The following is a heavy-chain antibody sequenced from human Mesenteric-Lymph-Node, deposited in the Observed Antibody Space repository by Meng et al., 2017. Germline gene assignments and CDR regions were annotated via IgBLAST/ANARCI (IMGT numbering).Heavy chain of an antibody. V-gene: IGHV4-39*07. D-gene: IGHD2-8*01. CDR2: IYYTGRT. Sequence: GSLRLSCTVSGDSISSSNYYWGWIRQSPGKGLEWIGTIYYTGRTYYNPSLKSRVTISVDTSKNQFSLKLSSVTAADTAVYYCARAYIRRVMGGYGYWGQGTLVTVSS. CDR1: GDSISSSNYY. J-gene: IGHJ4*02. CDR3: ARAYIRRVMGGYGY.